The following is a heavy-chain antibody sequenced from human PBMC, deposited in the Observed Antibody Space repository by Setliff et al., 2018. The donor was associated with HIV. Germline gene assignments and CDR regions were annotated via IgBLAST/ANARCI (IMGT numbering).Heavy chain of an antibody. CDR1: GGSFSGYY. D-gene: IGHD5-12*01. CDR3: ATLKMATIYRDFDY. CDR2: INHRGST. V-gene: IGHV4-34*01. J-gene: IGHJ4*02. Sequence: PSETLSLTCAVYGGSFSGYYWSWIRQPPGKGLEWIGEINHRGSTNCNPSLKSRVSISVDTSKNQFSLKLSFVTAADTAVYYCATLKMATIYRDFDYWGQGTLVTVSS.